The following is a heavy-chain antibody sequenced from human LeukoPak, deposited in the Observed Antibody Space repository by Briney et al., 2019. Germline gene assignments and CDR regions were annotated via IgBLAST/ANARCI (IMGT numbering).Heavy chain of an antibody. Sequence: SETLSLTCTVSGGSISSSSYYWGWIRQPPGKGLEWLGYIYYSGSTNYNPSLKSRVTISVDTSKNQFSLKLSSVTAADTAVYYCARLSEGYYYDSSGYYSFDYWGQGTLVTVSS. CDR1: GGSISSSSYY. D-gene: IGHD3-22*01. CDR3: ARLSEGYYYDSSGYYSFDY. V-gene: IGHV4-61*05. J-gene: IGHJ4*02. CDR2: IYYSGST.